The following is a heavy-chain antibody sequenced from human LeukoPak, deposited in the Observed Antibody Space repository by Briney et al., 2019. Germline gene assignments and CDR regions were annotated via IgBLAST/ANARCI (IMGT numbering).Heavy chain of an antibody. CDR3: ARDRNLALGYYYYGMDV. D-gene: IGHD4-11*01. V-gene: IGHV1-69*13. CDR1: GGTFSSYA. Sequence: ASVKVSCKASGGTFSSYAISWVRQAPGQGLEWMGGIIPVFGTPNYAQKFQGRVTITADESTSTAYMELRSLRSEDTAVYYCARDRNLALGYYYYGMDVWGQGTTVTVSS. J-gene: IGHJ6*02. CDR2: IIPVFGTP.